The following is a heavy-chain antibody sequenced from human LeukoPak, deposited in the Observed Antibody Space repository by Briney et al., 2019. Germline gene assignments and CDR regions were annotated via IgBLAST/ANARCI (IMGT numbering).Heavy chain of an antibody. D-gene: IGHD1-26*01. V-gene: IGHV3-33*08. CDR1: GFTFSSYA. Sequence: RTGGSLRLSCAASGFTFSSYAMSWVRQAPGKGLEWVADIWYDGSKKYYADSVKGRFTISRDDSKNTLYLQMNSLRGEDTAVYYCARDKWELQSKLLDYWGQGTLVTVSS. J-gene: IGHJ4*02. CDR3: ARDKWELQSKLLDY. CDR2: IWYDGSKK.